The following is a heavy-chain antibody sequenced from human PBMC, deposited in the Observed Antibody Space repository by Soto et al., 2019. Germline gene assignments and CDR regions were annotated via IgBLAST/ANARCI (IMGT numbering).Heavy chain of an antibody. CDR3: AHGPGATHFDS. CDR1: GFSLSSSGVA. Sequence: QITLKESGPTLVRPTQTLTLTCTFSGFSLSSSGVAVGWIRQPPGKALEWLGLIYWDDDKRYSPSLKNRLSINQATSKTVVVLTMTTVDPMDTATYYCAHGPGATHFDSWGQGTLVTVSS. CDR2: IYWDDDK. V-gene: IGHV2-5*02. D-gene: IGHD4-17*01. J-gene: IGHJ4*02.